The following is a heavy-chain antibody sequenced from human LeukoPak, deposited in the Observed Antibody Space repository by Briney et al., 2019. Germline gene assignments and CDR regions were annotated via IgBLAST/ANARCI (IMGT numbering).Heavy chain of an antibody. V-gene: IGHV4-59*01. J-gene: IGHJ4*02. CDR3: AREQGIYYYDSSGFDY. CDR1: GGSISSYY. Sequence: WETLSLTCTVSGGSISSYYWNWIRQPPGKGLEWIGYIYYSGSTNYNPSLKSRVTISVDTSKNQFSLKLSSVTAADTAVYYCAREQGIYYYDSSGFDYWGQGTLVTVSS. D-gene: IGHD3-22*01. CDR2: IYYSGST.